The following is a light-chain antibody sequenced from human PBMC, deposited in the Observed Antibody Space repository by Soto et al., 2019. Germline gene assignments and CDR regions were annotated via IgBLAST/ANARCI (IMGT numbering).Light chain of an antibody. J-gene: IGKJ3*01. CDR1: QSIDQS. V-gene: IGKV1-27*01. CDR3: QEHNGDLPVA. CDR2: AAS. Sequence: DIQMTQSPSSLSASVGDRVTITCRSSQSIDQSVDWYQQKPVQVPKLLIYAASTLHSGSPSRFSGSGSGTHCTLTTTCMQTVDVATDYCQEHNGDLPVAFGPGTTVDV.